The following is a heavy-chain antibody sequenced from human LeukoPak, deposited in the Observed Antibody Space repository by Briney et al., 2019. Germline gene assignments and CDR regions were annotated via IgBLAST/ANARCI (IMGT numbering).Heavy chain of an antibody. CDR2: ISWNSGSI. D-gene: IGHD6-19*01. V-gene: IGHV3-9*01. J-gene: IGHJ4*02. CDR1: GFTFDDYA. Sequence: GGSLRLSCAASGFTFDDYAMHWVRQAPGKGLEWVSGISWNSGSIGYADSVKGRFTISRDNAKNSLYLQMNSLRAEDTALYYCAKDENSSGSFDYWGQGTLVTVSS. CDR3: AKDENSSGSFDY.